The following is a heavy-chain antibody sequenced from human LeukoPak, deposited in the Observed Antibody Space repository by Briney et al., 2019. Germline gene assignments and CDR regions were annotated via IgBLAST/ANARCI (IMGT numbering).Heavy chain of an antibody. CDR1: GFTFSSYA. CDR3: AKPKYSSGWYFDY. CDR2: ISGSGGST. V-gene: IGHV3-23*01. Sequence: GGSLRLSCAASGFTFSSYAMSWARQAPGKGLEWVSGISGSGGSTYYADSVKGRFTISRDSSKNTLHLQMNSLRADDSAVYYCAKPKYSSGWYFDYWGQGTLVTVSS. D-gene: IGHD6-19*01. J-gene: IGHJ4*02.